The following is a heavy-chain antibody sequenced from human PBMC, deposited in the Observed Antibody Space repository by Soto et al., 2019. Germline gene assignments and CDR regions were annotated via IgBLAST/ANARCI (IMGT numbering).Heavy chain of an antibody. J-gene: IGHJ5*02. Sequence: GGSLRLSCSASGFTFSEYSMHWVRQAPGKGLQYVSTISSDGDITYYADSVKGRFTISRDNSKNTLYLQMNSLRPEDTAVYYCVKVSTFYDILTGYYSTNFFDPWGQGTLGTVS. CDR2: ISSDGDIT. CDR3: VKVSTFYDILTGYYSTNFFDP. D-gene: IGHD3-9*01. CDR1: GFTFSEYS. V-gene: IGHV3-64D*06.